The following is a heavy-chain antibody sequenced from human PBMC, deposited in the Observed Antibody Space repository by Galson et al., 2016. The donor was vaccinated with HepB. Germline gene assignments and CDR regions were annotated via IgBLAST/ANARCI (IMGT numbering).Heavy chain of an antibody. Sequence: SETLSLTCTVSGGSVSSRSYFWSWIRQSPGKGLEYIGNTYYSGSTNSHPTLKSRVIMSVDTSKNQFSLKLTSVTAAATAVYYCTRWSDYYDGNGYWDYWGQGILVTVSS. J-gene: IGHJ4*02. CDR1: GGSVSSRSYF. CDR3: TRWSDYYDGNGYWDY. V-gene: IGHV4-61*01. D-gene: IGHD3-22*01. CDR2: TYYSGST.